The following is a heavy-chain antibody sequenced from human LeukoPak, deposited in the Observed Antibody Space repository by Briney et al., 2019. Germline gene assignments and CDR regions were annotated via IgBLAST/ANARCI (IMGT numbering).Heavy chain of an antibody. J-gene: IGHJ4*02. D-gene: IGHD2-2*01. CDR1: GGSISSGSYY. V-gene: IGHV4-61*02. Sequence: SETLSLTCTVSGGSISSGSYYWSWIRQPAGQGLEYIGRMYTSGSTNYNPSLKSRVTISVDTSKNQFSLKLSSVTAADTAVYYCARKRRTRPQYYFDYWGQGTLVTVSS. CDR2: MYTSGST. CDR3: ARKRRTRPQYYFDY.